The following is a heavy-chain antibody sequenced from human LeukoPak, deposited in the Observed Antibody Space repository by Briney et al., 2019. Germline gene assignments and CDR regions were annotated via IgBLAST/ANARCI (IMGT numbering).Heavy chain of an antibody. CDR3: ARGLPPKRGYSYGYRD. Sequence: SETLSLXCAVYGGSFSGYYWSWIRQPPGKGLEWIGEINHSGSTNYNPSLKSRVTISVDTSKNQFSLKLSSVTAADTAVYYCARGLPPKRGYSYGYRDWGQGTLVTVSS. D-gene: IGHD5-18*01. CDR1: GGSFSGYY. V-gene: IGHV4-34*01. CDR2: INHSGST. J-gene: IGHJ4*02.